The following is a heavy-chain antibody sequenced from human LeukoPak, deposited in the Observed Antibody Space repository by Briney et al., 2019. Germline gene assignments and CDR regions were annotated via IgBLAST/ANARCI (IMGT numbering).Heavy chain of an antibody. J-gene: IGHJ4*02. D-gene: IGHD3-9*01. CDR1: GYTLTELS. Sequence: VASVKVSCKVSGYTLTELSMHRVRQAPGKGLEWMGGFDPEDGETIYAQKFQGRVTMTEDTSTDTAHMELSSLRSEDTAVYYCATVRRWLLIFDYWGQGTLVTVSS. CDR2: FDPEDGET. CDR3: ATVRRWLLIFDY. V-gene: IGHV1-24*01.